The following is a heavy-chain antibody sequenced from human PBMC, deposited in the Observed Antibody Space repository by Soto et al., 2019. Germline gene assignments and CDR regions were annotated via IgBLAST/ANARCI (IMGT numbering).Heavy chain of an antibody. Sequence: ASVKVSCKASGYTLTGYYVHWVRQAPGQGLEWMGWVNPKRGGTNYAQKFQGRVTMTSDTSISTAYMELSRLRSDDTAVYYCARDLYPGVVGTTTSGNFDYWGQGTLVTVSS. CDR3: ARDLYPGVVGTTTSGNFDY. CDR1: GYTLTGYY. V-gene: IGHV1-2*02. D-gene: IGHD1-26*01. CDR2: VNPKRGGT. J-gene: IGHJ4*01.